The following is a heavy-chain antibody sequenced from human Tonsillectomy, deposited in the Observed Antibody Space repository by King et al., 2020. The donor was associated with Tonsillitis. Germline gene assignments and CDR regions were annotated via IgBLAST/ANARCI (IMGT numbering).Heavy chain of an antibody. CDR2: ISYDGNNK. J-gene: IGHJ3*02. D-gene: IGHD4-17*01. Sequence: QVQLVESGGGVVQPGRSLRLSCAASGFTFSSYAIHWVRQAPGKGLEWVAVISYDGNNKYYADSVKGRFTLSRDNSKNTLYLQMNSLGAEDTAGYYCARVADXGDYMEETFDILGQGTMVTVSS. CDR3: ARVADXGDYMEETFDI. V-gene: IGHV3-30*01. CDR1: GFTFSSYA.